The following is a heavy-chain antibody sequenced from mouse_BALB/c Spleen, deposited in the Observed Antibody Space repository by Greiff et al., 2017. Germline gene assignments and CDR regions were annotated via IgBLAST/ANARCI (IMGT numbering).Heavy chain of an antibody. J-gene: IGHJ2*01. CDR3: AREDYDYPAY. CDR1: GYTFTDYA. CDR2: ISTYYGDA. D-gene: IGHD2-4*01. Sequence: QVQLQQSGAELVRPGVSVKISCKGSGYTFTDYAMHWVKQSHAKSLEWIGVISTYYGDASYNQKFKGKATMTVDKSSSTAYMELARLTSEDSAIYYCAREDYDYPAYWGQGTTLTVSS. V-gene: IGHV1S137*01.